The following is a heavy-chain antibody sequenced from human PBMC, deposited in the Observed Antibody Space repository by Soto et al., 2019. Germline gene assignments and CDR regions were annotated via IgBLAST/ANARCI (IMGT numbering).Heavy chain of an antibody. CDR2: ISPYNGNT. J-gene: IGHJ4*02. CDR3: ARVYGPLYFDY. CDR1: GYTFTTYG. D-gene: IGHD3-10*01. Sequence: ASVKVSCKASGYTFTTYGLSWVRQAPGQGLEWMGWISPYNGNTKYGQKLQGRVTMTTDTSTNTDYMELTSLRSDDTAVYYCARVYGPLYFDYWGQGTLVTVSS. V-gene: IGHV1-18*01.